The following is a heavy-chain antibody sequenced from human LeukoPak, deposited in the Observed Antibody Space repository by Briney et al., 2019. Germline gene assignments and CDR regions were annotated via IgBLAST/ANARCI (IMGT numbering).Heavy chain of an antibody. D-gene: IGHD2-21*02. V-gene: IGHV3-74*03. CDR1: GFTLSSSL. CDR2: INSDGSST. J-gene: IGHJ5*02. Sequence: GGSLRLSCAASGFTLSSSLMHWVRQAPGKGLVWVSGINSDGSSTKCADSVKGRFTISRDNAKNTLYLQVSSLRAEDTAVYYCARNLFAGDCAWGQGTLVTVSS. CDR3: ARNLFAGDCA.